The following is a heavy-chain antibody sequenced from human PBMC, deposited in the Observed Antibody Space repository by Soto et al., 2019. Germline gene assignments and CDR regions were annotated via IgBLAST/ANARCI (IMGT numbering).Heavy chain of an antibody. V-gene: IGHV4-31*01. J-gene: IGHJ4*02. CDR2: IYYSGST. D-gene: IGHD3-10*01. Sequence: QVQLQESGPGLVKPSQTLSLTCTVSGGSISSGGYYWSWIRQHPGKGLEWIGYIYYSGSTYYNPSLKSLLTTAVYTSKNRFCLMLSSVTAAYTAVYSGARGVTLVRGVIPAPYFDYWAQGALVTVSS. CDR3: ARGVTLVRGVIPAPYFDY. CDR1: GGSISSGGYY.